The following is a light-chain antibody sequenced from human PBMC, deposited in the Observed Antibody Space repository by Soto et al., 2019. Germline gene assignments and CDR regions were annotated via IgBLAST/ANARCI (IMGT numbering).Light chain of an antibody. Sequence: QSVLAQPASVSGSPGQSITISCTGTSSDVGAYNSVSWYQQHPHKAPQVIIYKGTQRPSGVSNRFSGSTSGNAASLTISGLQADDEADYFCCSSEPESTYVFGSGTKVTVL. J-gene: IGLJ1*01. V-gene: IGLV2-23*01. CDR1: SSDVGAYNS. CDR3: CSSEPESTYV. CDR2: KGT.